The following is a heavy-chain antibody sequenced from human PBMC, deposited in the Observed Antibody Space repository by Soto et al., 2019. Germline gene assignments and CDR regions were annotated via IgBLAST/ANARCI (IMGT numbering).Heavy chain of an antibody. Sequence: ASVKVSCKASGYTFTSYAMHWVRQAPGQRLEWMGWINAGNGNTKYSQKFQGRVTITRDTSASTAYMELSSLRSDDTAVYYCARRFFFCITIIVDAFYFWGQGSMVTVS. V-gene: IGHV1-3*01. CDR2: INAGNGNT. J-gene: IGHJ3*01. CDR1: GYTFTSYA. D-gene: IGHD3-3*01. CDR3: ARRFFFCITIIVDAFYF.